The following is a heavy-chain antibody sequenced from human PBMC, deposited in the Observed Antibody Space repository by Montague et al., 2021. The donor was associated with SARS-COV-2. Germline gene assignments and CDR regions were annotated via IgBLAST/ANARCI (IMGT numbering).Heavy chain of an antibody. D-gene: IGHD3-3*01. J-gene: IGHJ4*02. CDR3: ASLPRITIFGVVIHFDY. V-gene: IGHV4-39*01. CDR1: GGSIGSSSYY. CDR2: IYYSGST. Sequence: SETLSLTCTVSGGSIGSSSYYWGWIRQPPGKGLEWIGSIYYSGSTYYXXXLKSRVTISVDTSKNQFSLKLSSVTAADTAVYYCASLPRITIFGVVIHFDYWGQGTLVTVSS.